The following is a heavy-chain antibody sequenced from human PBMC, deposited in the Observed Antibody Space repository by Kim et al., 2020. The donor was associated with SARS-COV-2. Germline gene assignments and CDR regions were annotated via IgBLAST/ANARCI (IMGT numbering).Heavy chain of an antibody. J-gene: IGHJ4*02. CDR3: ARTSTIAAAGREFDY. V-gene: IGHV5-51*01. CDR2: IYPGDSDT. Sequence: GESLKISCKGSGYSFTSYWIGWVRQMPGKGLEWMGIIYPGDSDTRYSPSFQGQVTISADKSISTAYLQWSSLKASDTAMYYCARTSTIAAAGREFDYWGQGTLVTVSS. D-gene: IGHD6-13*01. CDR1: GYSFTSYW.